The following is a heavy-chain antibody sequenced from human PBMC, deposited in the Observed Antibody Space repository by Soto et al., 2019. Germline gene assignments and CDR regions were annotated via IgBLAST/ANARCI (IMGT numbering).Heavy chain of an antibody. D-gene: IGHD4-17*01. CDR2: ISSSTSTI. CDR3: ARDRSDYGDYLGLVLYFQH. Sequence: PGGSLRLSCAASGFTFSSYSMNWVRQASGKGLEWVSYISSSTSTIYYADSVKGRFTISRDNAKNSLYLQMNSLRAEDTAVYYCARDRSDYGDYLGLVLYFQHWGQGTLVTVSS. V-gene: IGHV3-48*01. J-gene: IGHJ1*01. CDR1: GFTFSSYS.